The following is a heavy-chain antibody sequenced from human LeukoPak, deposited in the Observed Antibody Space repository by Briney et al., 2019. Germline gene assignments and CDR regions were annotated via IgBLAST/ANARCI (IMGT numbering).Heavy chain of an antibody. Sequence: SETLSLTCAVYGGSFSGYYWSWIRQPPGKGLEWIGEINHSGSTNYNPSLKSRVTISVDTSKNQFSLKLSSVTAADTAVYYCARPEYCSSTSCSTGAFDIWGQGTMVTVSS. D-gene: IGHD2-2*01. CDR3: ARPEYCSSTSCSTGAFDI. V-gene: IGHV4-34*01. CDR1: GGSFSGYY. CDR2: INHSGST. J-gene: IGHJ3*02.